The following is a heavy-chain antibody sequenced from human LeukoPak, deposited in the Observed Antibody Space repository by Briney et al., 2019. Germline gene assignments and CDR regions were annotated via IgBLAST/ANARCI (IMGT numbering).Heavy chain of an antibody. CDR1: GFTFSSYS. CDR2: ISSSSSYI. V-gene: IGHV3-21*01. D-gene: IGHD3-3*01. CDR3: ARSSTTIFGVVIPLDY. J-gene: IGHJ4*02. Sequence: GGSLRLPCAASGFTFSSYSMNWVRQAPGKGLEWVSSISSSSSYIYYADSVKGRFTISRDNAKNSLYLQMNSLRAEDTAVYYCARSSTTIFGVVIPLDYWGQGTLVTVSS.